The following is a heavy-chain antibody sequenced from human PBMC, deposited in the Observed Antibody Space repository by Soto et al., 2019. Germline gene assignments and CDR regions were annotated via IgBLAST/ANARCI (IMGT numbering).Heavy chain of an antibody. CDR2: MNPNSGNT. CDR3: ARVTVGVVPAATLGYYYGMDV. V-gene: IGHV1-8*01. D-gene: IGHD2-2*01. Sequence: GASVKVSCKASGYTFTSYDINWVRQATGQGLEWMGWMNPNSGNTGYAQKFQGRVTMTRNTSISTAYMELSSLRSEDTAVYYCARVTVGVVPAATLGYYYGMDVWGQGTTVTVSS. J-gene: IGHJ6*02. CDR1: GYTFTSYD.